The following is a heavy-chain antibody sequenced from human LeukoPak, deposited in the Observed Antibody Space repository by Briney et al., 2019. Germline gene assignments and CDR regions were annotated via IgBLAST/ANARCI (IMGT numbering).Heavy chain of an antibody. J-gene: IGHJ6*03. V-gene: IGHV4-4*07. Sequence: PSETLSLTCTVSGGSISSYYWSWIRQPPGKGLEWIGRIYTSGSTNYNPSLKSRVTMSVDTSKNQFSLKLSSVTAADTAVYYCARDTGGWDFRYYYYYMDVWGKGTTVTVSS. CDR3: ARDTGGWDFRYYYYYMDV. CDR1: GGSISSYY. D-gene: IGHD6-19*01. CDR2: IYTSGST.